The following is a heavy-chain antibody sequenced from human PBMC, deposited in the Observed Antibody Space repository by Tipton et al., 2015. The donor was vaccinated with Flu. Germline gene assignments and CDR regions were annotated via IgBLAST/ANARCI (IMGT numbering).Heavy chain of an antibody. CDR2: ISSSGSTI. V-gene: IGHV3-11*04. Sequence: SLRLSCAASGFTFSDYYMSWIRQAPGKGLEWVSYISSSGSTIYYADSVKGRFTISRDNSKNTLYLQMNSLRAEDTAVYYCAKDKASASDAFDIWGQGTMVTVSS. CDR3: AKDKASASDAFDI. D-gene: IGHD6-6*01. CDR1: GFTFSDYY. J-gene: IGHJ3*02.